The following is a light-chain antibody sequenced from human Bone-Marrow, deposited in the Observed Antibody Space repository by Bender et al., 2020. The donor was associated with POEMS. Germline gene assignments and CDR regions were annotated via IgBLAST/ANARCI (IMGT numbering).Light chain of an antibody. Sequence: QSVVTQPPSLSEAPRQRVTISCSGSSSNIGRNTVNWYQHLPGAAPKLLISANNQRPSGVPDRFSASKSGTSASLAISELQSEDEALYYCSAWDDSLSGWVFGGGTKLTVL. J-gene: IGLJ3*02. V-gene: IGLV1-44*01. CDR2: ANN. CDR1: SSNIGRNT. CDR3: SAWDDSLSGWV.